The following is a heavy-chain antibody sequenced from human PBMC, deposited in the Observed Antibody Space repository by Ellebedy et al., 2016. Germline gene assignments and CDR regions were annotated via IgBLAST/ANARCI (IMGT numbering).Heavy chain of an antibody. CDR1: GFTFSSYA. D-gene: IGHD3-10*01. Sequence: GESLKISXAASGFTFSSYAMSWVRQAPGKGLEWVSAISGSGGSTYYADSVKGRFTISRDNAKNSLYLQMNSLRAEDTAVYYCTWGYYGSGTRVGVGYFDYWGQGTLVTVSS. CDR3: TWGYYGSGTRVGVGYFDY. V-gene: IGHV3-23*01. CDR2: ISGSGGST. J-gene: IGHJ4*02.